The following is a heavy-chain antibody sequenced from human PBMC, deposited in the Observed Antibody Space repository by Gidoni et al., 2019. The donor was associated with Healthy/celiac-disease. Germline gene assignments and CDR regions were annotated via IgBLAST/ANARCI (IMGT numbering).Heavy chain of an antibody. Sequence: EVAPVEAGGGLVKPGGSLRLSCAASGFTFSYAWMSWVRQAPGKGLEWVGRIKSKTDGGTTDYAAPVKGRFTISRDDSKNTLYLQMNSLKTEDTAVYYCTTGWTEGGSGWYWEGVYWGQGTLVTVSS. CDR3: TTGWTEGGSGWYWEGVY. CDR1: GFTFSYAW. CDR2: IKSKTDGGTT. V-gene: IGHV3-15*01. D-gene: IGHD6-19*01. J-gene: IGHJ4*02.